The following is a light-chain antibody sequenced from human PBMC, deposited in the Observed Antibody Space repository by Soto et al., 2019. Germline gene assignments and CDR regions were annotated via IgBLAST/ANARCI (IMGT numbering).Light chain of an antibody. CDR3: QQYNILPRT. V-gene: IGKV3-20*01. J-gene: IGKJ1*01. CDR2: AAS. CDR1: QSVSSDY. Sequence: ESVLTQSTGTVSVSPGERGTLSFMASQSVSSDYLAWYQQRPGQAPRLLIYAASSRATGIPDRFSGSGSGTEFTLTISSLQSEDFAVYYCQQYNILPRTFGQ.